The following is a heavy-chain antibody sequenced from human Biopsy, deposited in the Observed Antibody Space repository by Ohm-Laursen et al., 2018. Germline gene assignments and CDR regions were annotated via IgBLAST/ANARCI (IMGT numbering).Heavy chain of an antibody. J-gene: IGHJ5*02. D-gene: IGHD5-24*01. Sequence: SDTLSLTCTVSGGSVSDSFHLWSWIRQPPGKGLEWIGSVYYSGTTNYNPSLKGRVTISVDTSKHQFSLRLTSATAADTAVYYCARGGFGLDGYNSPWGRGTLVIVSS. CDR2: VYYSGTT. V-gene: IGHV4-61*01. CDR3: ARGGFGLDGYNSP. CDR1: GGSVSDSFHL.